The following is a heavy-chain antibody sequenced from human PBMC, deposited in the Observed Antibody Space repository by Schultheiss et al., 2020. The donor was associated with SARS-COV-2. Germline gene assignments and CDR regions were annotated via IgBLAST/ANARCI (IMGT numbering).Heavy chain of an antibody. CDR3: APPGYRSGMRDF. V-gene: IGHV3-48*03. D-gene: IGHD5-18*01. CDR2: IYSGGNT. Sequence: GGSLRLSCAASGFTFSSYEMNWVRQAPGKGLEWVSVIYSGGNTYYADSVKGRFTISRDNAKRSLYLQMNSLRAEDTAVYFCAPPGYRSGMRDFWGQGTLVTVSS. J-gene: IGHJ4*02. CDR1: GFTFSSYE.